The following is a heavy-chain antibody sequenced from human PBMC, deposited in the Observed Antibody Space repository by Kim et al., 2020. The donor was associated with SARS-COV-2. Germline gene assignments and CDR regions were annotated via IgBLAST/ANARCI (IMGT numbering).Heavy chain of an antibody. J-gene: IGHJ4*02. D-gene: IGHD6-13*01. CDR3: ASWEQLGNDY. Sequence: STNYNPSLKSRVTISVDKSKTQFSLKLSSVTAADTAVYYCASWEQLGNDYWGQGTLVTVSS. CDR2: ST. V-gene: IGHV4-4*02.